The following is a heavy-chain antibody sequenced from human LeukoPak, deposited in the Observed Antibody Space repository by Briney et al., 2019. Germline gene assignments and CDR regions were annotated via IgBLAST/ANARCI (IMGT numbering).Heavy chain of an antibody. CDR2: INAGSGNT. CDR1: GYTFATYG. J-gene: IGHJ4*02. CDR3: TRHTSPTFDY. V-gene: IGHV1-3*01. D-gene: IGHD2-2*01. Sequence: ASVKVSCKASGYTFATYGMHWVRQAPGQRLEWMGWINAGSGNTKYSQKFQGRVTITRDTSASTAYMELSSLRSEDTAVYYCTRHTSPTFDYWGQGTLVTVSS.